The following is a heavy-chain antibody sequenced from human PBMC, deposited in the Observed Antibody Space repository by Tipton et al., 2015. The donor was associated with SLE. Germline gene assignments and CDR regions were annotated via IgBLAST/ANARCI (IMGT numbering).Heavy chain of an antibody. CDR2: IYTSGGT. J-gene: IGHJ5*02. V-gene: IGHV4-61*02. CDR1: GGSISSGSYY. Sequence: LRLSCTVSGGSISSGSYYWSWIRQPAGKGLEWIGRIYTSGGTNYNPSHKSRVTISVDTSKNQFSLKLSSVTAADTAVYYCAREDIVVVPAALRHNWFDPWGQGTLVTVSS. D-gene: IGHD2-2*01. CDR3: AREDIVVVPAALRHNWFDP.